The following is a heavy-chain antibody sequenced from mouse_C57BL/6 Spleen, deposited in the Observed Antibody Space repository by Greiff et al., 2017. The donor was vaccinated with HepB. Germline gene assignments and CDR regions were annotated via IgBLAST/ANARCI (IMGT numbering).Heavy chain of an antibody. V-gene: IGHV5-4*01. CDR2: ISDGGSYT. Sequence: DVHLVESGGGLVKPGGSLKLSCAASGFTFSSYAMSWVRQTPEKRLEWVATISDGGSYTYYPDNVKGRFTISRDNAKNNLYLQMSHLKSEDTAMYYCARDAGNYFDYWGQGTTLTVSS. J-gene: IGHJ2*01. CDR1: GFTFSSYA. CDR3: ARDAGNYFDY.